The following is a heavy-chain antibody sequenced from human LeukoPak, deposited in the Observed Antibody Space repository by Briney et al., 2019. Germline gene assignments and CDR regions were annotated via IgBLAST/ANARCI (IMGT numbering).Heavy chain of an antibody. D-gene: IGHD6-13*01. CDR2: INPNSGGT. J-gene: IGHJ4*02. CDR1: GYTFTGYY. CDR3: ARAGSSWYVYFDY. V-gene: IGHV1-2*02. Sequence: ASVKVPCKASGYTFTGYYMHWVRQAPGQGLEWMGWINPNSGGTNYAQKFQGRVTMTRDTSISTAYMELSRLRSDDAAVYYCARAGSSWYVYFDYWGQGTLVTVSS.